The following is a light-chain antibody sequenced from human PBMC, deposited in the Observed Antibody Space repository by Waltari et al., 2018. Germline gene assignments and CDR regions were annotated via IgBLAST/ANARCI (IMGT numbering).Light chain of an antibody. CDR3: GTWDTSLSAGV. V-gene: IGLV1-51*02. Sequence: QSVLTQPPSVSAAPGQKVTISCSGSNSNIANNFVSWYQHVPGTAPRLLIYENNKRPSEIPDRFSGSKSGTSATLGITGLQTGDEADYYCGTWDTSLSAGVFGGGTKLTVL. CDR1: NSNIANNF. CDR2: ENN. J-gene: IGLJ3*02.